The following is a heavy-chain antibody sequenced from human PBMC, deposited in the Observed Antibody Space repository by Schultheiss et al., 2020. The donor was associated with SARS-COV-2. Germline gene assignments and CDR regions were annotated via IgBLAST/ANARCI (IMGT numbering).Heavy chain of an antibody. CDR1: GDSINSYH. J-gene: IGHJ4*02. D-gene: IGHD2-2*02. Sequence: SETLSLTCTVSGDSINSYHWSWVRQSPEKGLEWIGYIYYNGGTTNYNPSLKSRVTISVDTSKNQFSLKLSSVTAADTAVYYCARDGRYCSSTSCYSGVDYWGQGTLVTVSS. V-gene: IGHV4-59*12. CDR3: ARDGRYCSSTSCYSGVDY. CDR2: IYYNGGTT.